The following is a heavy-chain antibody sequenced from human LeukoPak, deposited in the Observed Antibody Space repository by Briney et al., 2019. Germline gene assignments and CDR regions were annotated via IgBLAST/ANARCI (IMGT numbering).Heavy chain of an antibody. V-gene: IGHV3-48*01. J-gene: IGHJ3*02. CDR3: AREVDTAMVSAFDI. CDR2: ISSSSSTI. CDR1: GFTFSSYA. D-gene: IGHD5-18*01. Sequence: GGSLRLSCAASGFTFSSYAMHWVRQAPGKGLEWVSYISSSSSTIYYADSVKGRFTISRDNAKNSLYLQMNSLRAEDTAVYYCAREVDTAMVSAFDIWGQGTMVTVSS.